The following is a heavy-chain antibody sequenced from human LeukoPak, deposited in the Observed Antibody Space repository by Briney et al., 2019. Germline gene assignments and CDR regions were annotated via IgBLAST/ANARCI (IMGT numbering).Heavy chain of an antibody. D-gene: IGHD3-9*01. CDR1: GYTFTSYY. J-gene: IGHJ3*02. V-gene: IGHV1-46*01. Sequence: ASVKVSCKASGYTFTSYYMYWVRQAPGQGLEWMGIINPSGGSTSYVQRLQGRVTMTTDTSTSTAYLELRSLRSDDTAVYYCARGESPDYDILTGYYLIRHPSDIWGQGTMVTVSS. CDR3: ARGESPDYDILTGYYLIRHPSDI. CDR2: INPSGGST.